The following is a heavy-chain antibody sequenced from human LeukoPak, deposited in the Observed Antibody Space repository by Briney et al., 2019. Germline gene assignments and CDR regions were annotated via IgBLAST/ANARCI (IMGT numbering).Heavy chain of an antibody. CDR3: VRLTAYSGYVLMGFEY. V-gene: IGHV1-18*01. Sequence: GASVKVSCKASGYTFSNYGITWVRQAPGQGLEWMGWISAYSGKTNSAQKLQGRVTFTTDTSTSTAYMELRSLRFDDTAVYYCVRLTAYSGYVLMGFEYWGQGTLSPSPQ. CDR1: GYTFSNYG. D-gene: IGHD5-12*01. J-gene: IGHJ4*02. CDR2: ISAYSGKT.